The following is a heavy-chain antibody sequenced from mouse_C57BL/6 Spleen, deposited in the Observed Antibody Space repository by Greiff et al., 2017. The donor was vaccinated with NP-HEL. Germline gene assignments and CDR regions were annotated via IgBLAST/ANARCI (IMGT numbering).Heavy chain of an antibody. D-gene: IGHD2-5*01. CDR2: INYDGSST. CDR1: GFTFSDYY. CDR3: ARAYSNYWYFDV. V-gene: IGHV5-16*01. J-gene: IGHJ1*03. Sequence: EVMLVESEGGLVQPGSSMKLSCTASGFTFSDYYMAWVRQVPEKGLEWVANINYDGSSTYYLDSLKSRFIISRDNAKNILYLQMSSLKSEDTATYYCARAYSNYWYFDVWGTGTTVTVSS.